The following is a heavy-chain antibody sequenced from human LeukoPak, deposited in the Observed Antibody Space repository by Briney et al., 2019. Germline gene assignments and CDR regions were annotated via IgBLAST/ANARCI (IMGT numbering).Heavy chain of an antibody. Sequence: PGGSLRLSCAASGFTFSSYSMNWVRQAPGKGLEWVSSISSSSSYIYYADSVKGRFTISRDNAKNSLYLQMNSLRAEDTAVYYCASSRIRLGELSLAGGWYWGQGTLVTVSS. CDR1: GFTFSSYS. J-gene: IGHJ4*02. CDR2: ISSSSSYI. CDR3: ASSRIRLGELSLAGGWY. D-gene: IGHD3-16*02. V-gene: IGHV3-21*01.